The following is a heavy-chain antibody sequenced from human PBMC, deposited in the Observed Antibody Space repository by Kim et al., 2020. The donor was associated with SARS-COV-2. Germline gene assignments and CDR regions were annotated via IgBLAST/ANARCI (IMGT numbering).Heavy chain of an antibody. D-gene: IGHD6-13*01. CDR2: ISSSSSYI. J-gene: IGHJ4*02. CDR3: ARDHLYSSSWYALDY. Sequence: GGSLRLSCAASGFTFSSYSMNWVRQAPGKGLEWVSSISSSSSYIYYADSVKGRFTISRDNAKNSLYLQMNSLRAEDTAVYYCARDHLYSSSWYALDYWGQGTLVTVSS. CDR1: GFTFSSYS. V-gene: IGHV3-21*01.